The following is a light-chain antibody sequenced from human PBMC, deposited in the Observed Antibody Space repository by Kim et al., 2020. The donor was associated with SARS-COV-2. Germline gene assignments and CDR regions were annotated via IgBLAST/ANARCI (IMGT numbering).Light chain of an antibody. CDR2: GAS. CDR3: QQRSSWPLT. CDR1: QSVRNL. Sequence: LSPGERATLSCRASQSVRNLVAWFQQRPGQAPRLLIHGASNRASGTPARFSGSGSGTDFTLTISSLEPEDFAVYYCQQRSSWPLTFGPGTKVDIK. J-gene: IGKJ3*01. V-gene: IGKV3-11*01.